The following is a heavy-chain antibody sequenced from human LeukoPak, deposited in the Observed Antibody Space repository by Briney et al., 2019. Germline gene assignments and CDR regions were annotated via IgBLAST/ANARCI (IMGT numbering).Heavy chain of an antibody. CDR2: IKQDGSEK. J-gene: IGHJ6*03. V-gene: IGHV3-7*01. D-gene: IGHD5-18*01. Sequence: GGSLRLSCAASGFTFSSYWMSWVRQAPGKGLEWVANIKQDGSEKYYVDSVKGRFTISRDNAKNSLYLQMNSLRAEDTAVYYCVRESGIQLWLYYYYYMDVWGKGTTVTVSS. CDR3: VRESGIQLWLYYYYYMDV. CDR1: GFTFSSYW.